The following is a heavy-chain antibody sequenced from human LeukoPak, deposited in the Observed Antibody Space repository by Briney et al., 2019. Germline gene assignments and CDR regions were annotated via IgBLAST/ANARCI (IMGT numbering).Heavy chain of an antibody. CDR1: GGTFSSYA. CDR2: TIPIFGTA. CDR3: ARPSNYYGSGSPYYYYGMDV. J-gene: IGHJ6*02. D-gene: IGHD3-10*01. V-gene: IGHV1-69*13. Sequence: ASVKVSCKASGGTFSSYAISWVRQAPGQGLEWMGGTIPIFGTANHAQKFQGRVTITADESRSTAYMELSSLRSEDTAVYYCARPSNYYGSGSPYYYYGMDVWGQGTTVTVSS.